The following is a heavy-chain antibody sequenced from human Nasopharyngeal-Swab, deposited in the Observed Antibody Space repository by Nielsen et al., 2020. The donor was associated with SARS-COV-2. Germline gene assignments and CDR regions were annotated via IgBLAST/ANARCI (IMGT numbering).Heavy chain of an antibody. D-gene: IGHD2-15*01. V-gene: IGHV3-23*01. J-gene: IGHJ5*02. CDR2: ISGSGDST. CDR1: GFTFSSYA. Sequence: GGSLRLSCAASGFTFSSYAISWVRQAPGKGLEWVSDISGSGDSTFYSDSVKGRFTMSRDNSKNMLYLQMSSLRAEDTAVYYCAKRGVAVAATSWFDPWGQGTLVTVSS. CDR3: AKRGVAVAATSWFDP.